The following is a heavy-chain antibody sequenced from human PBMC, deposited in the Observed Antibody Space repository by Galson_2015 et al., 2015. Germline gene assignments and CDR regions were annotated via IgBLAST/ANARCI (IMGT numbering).Heavy chain of an antibody. CDR1: GFTFSNYA. D-gene: IGHD2-15*01. CDR3: ARACLPGSGDTCYPIHRGFAY. CDR2: MGGSGTTT. J-gene: IGHJ4*02. V-gene: IGHV3-23*01. Sequence: SLRLSCAAAGFTFSNYAMNWVRQAPGKGLEWVSGMGGSGTTTYYANSVKGRFTISRDNSKNTLYLHMNSLRAEDTALYYCARACLPGSGDTCYPIHRGFAYGARGPLVPVPS.